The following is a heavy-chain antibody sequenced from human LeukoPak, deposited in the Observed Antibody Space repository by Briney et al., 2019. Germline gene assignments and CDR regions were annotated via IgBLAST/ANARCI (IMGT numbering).Heavy chain of an antibody. CDR3: ARGIGDY. CDR1: GFTFSTYW. V-gene: IGHV3-7*01. J-gene: IGHJ4*02. CDR2: IKPDGSEK. D-gene: IGHD2/OR15-2a*01. Sequence: GGSLRLSCAASGFTFSTYWISWARQAPGKGLEWVAHIKPDGSEKYYLDSVKGRFTISRDNAGNSLYLQMSSLGAEDTAVYYCARGIGDYWGQGTLVTVSS.